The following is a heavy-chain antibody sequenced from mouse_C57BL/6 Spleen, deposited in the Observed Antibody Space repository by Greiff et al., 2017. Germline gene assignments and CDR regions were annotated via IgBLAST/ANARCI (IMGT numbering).Heavy chain of an antibody. Sequence: VQLKESGAELAKPGASVKLSCKASGYTFTSYWMHWVKQRPGQGLEWIGYINPSSGYTKYNQKFKDKATLTADKSSSTAYMQLSSLTYEDSAVYYCANYGSGQYYAMDYWGQGTSVTVSS. CDR3: ANYGSGQYYAMDY. CDR2: INPSSGYT. V-gene: IGHV1-7*01. CDR1: GYTFTSYW. D-gene: IGHD1-1*01. J-gene: IGHJ4*01.